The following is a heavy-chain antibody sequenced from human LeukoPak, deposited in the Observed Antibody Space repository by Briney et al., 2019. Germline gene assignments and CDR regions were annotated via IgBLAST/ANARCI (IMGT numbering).Heavy chain of an antibody. D-gene: IGHD5-24*01. Sequence: PGGSLRLSSAASGFTFSNAWMSWVRQAPGKGLEWVGRIKSKTDGGTTDYAAPVKGRFTISRDDSKNTLYLQMNSLKTEDTAVYYWGRPSGTIMEAAGRPLFSGWDVWAKGPTVTVSS. J-gene: IGHJ6*04. V-gene: IGHV3-15*01. CDR3: GRPSGTIMEAAGRPLFSGWDV. CDR1: GFTFSNAW. CDR2: IKSKTDGGTT.